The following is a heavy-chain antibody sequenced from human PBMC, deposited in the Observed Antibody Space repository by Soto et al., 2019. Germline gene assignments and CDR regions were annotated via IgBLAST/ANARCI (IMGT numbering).Heavy chain of an antibody. D-gene: IGHD3-10*01. Sequence: QVQLVQSGAEVKKPGSSVKVSCTASEGTFNFYTINWVRQAPGQGLEWVGRVNPIVGMSNYGQKFQGRVSITADKVTTTASVALNSLKSEDRASYYCATSYGSGSTPFDSWGQGTLVTVSS. CDR2: VNPIVGMS. V-gene: IGHV1-69*02. J-gene: IGHJ4*02. CDR3: ATSYGSGSTPFDS. CDR1: EGTFNFYT.